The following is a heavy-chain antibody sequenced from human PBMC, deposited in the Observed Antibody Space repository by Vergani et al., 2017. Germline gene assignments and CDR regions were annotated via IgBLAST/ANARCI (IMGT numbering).Heavy chain of an antibody. CDR1: GYTFTSYA. Sequence: QVQLVQSGAEVKKPGASVKVSCKASGYTFTSYAISWVRQAPGQGLEWMGRIIPIFGTANYAQKFQGRVTITADESTSTAYMELSSLRSEDTAVYYCARGPVVVVPAAMPAGSNWFDPWGQGTLVTVSS. CDR3: ARGPVVVVPAAMPAGSNWFDP. CDR2: IIPIFGTA. D-gene: IGHD2-2*01. J-gene: IGHJ5*02. V-gene: IGHV1-69*13.